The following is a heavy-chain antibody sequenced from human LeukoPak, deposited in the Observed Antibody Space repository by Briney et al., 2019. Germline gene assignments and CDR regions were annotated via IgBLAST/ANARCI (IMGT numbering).Heavy chain of an antibody. V-gene: IGHV3-11*01. J-gene: IGHJ6*02. CDR3: ARSIGLTGGGVDV. CDR2: ITNGGSTI. Sequence: GGSLRLSCAASGFTFSDYNMNWVRQAPGKGLEWVSYITNGGSTIHHTDSVKGRFTISRDNAKKTLYLQMNSLRAEDTAVYYCARSIGLTGGGVDVWGQGTTVTVSS. D-gene: IGHD3-9*01. CDR1: GFTFSDYN.